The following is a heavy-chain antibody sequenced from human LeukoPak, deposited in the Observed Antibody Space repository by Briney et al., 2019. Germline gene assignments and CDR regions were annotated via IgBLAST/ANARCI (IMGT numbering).Heavy chain of an antibody. J-gene: IGHJ4*02. CDR1: GGSISSYY. CDR3: ARLVYDYVWGSYSDY. Sequence: SETLSLTCTVSGGSISSYYWSWIGQPPGKGLEWIGYIYYSGSTNYNPSLKSRVTISVDTSKNQFSLKLSSVTAADTAVYYCARLVYDYVWGSYSDYWGQGTLVTVSS. CDR2: IYYSGST. D-gene: IGHD3-16*01. V-gene: IGHV4-59*01.